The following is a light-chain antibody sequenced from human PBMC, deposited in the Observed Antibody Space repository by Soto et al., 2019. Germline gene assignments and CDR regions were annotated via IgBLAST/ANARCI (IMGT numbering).Light chain of an antibody. CDR2: AAS. CDR1: QSISSY. V-gene: IGKV1-39*01. CDR3: QQSYSTPHT. J-gene: IGKJ4*01. Sequence: DIQMTQSPSSLSASVGDRVTITCRASQSISSYLNWYQQKPGKAPKLLIYAASSLQSGVPSRFSGSGSGTDFTLTISSLQPEDFATYYYQQSYSTPHTFGGGTKVDVK.